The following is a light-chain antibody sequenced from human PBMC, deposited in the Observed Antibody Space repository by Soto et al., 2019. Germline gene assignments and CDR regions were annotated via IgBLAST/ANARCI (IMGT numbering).Light chain of an antibody. CDR3: HQYYSFSRWT. Sequence: SQMTQSPSTLSASVGDRVTITCRASRNINNWLAWYQQKPGKAPNLLIYDASSLQSGVPSRFSGGGSGTEFTLTINSLQPDDFATYYCHQYYSFSRWTFGQGTKVDI. CDR1: RNINNW. V-gene: IGKV1-5*01. J-gene: IGKJ1*01. CDR2: DAS.